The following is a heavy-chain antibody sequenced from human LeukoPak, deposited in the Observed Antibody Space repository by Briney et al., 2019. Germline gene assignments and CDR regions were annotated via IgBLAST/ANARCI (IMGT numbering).Heavy chain of an antibody. V-gene: IGHV3-30*19. CDR2: ISYDGNNK. Sequence: PGRSLRLSCVASGFTYSSYGMHWVRQAPGKGLEWVAVISYDGNNKHYVDSVKGRFTISRDNPKNTVHLQMKSLRVEHTAVYYCAATKTFDYWGQGTLVTVSS. J-gene: IGHJ4*02. CDR3: AATKTFDY. D-gene: IGHD1-26*01. CDR1: GFTYSSYG.